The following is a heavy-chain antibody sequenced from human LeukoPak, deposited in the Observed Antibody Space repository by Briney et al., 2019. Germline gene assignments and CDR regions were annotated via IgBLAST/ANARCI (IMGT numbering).Heavy chain of an antibody. CDR3: ARDPSDYEWQRGWYRDF. J-gene: IGHJ4*01. CDR2: INTRADET. D-gene: IGHD6-19*01. Sequence: GGSLTLSCAASGFSFSNYGMSWFRQAPGKGLEWVSTINTRADETHYADSVRGRFTIFRDNSKSTLALHMSNLRVEDTAVYYCARDPSDYEWQRGWYRDFWGRGSQVTVSS. CDR1: GFSFSNYG. V-gene: IGHV3-23*01.